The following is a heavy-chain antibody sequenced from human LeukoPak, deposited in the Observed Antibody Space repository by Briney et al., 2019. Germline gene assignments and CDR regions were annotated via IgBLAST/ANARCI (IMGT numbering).Heavy chain of an antibody. Sequence: ASVKVSCKASGGTFSSYAISWVRQAPGQGLEWMGGIIPIFGTANYAQKFQGRVTITADESTSTAYMELSSLRSEDTAVYYCARGLWQDYYYYGMDVWGQGTTVTVSS. CDR3: ARGLWQDYYYYGMDV. CDR2: IIPIFGTA. J-gene: IGHJ6*02. V-gene: IGHV1-69*13. CDR1: GGTFSSYA. D-gene: IGHD5-18*01.